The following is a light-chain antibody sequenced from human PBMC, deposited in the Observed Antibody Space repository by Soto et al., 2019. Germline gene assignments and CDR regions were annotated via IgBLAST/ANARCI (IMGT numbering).Light chain of an antibody. CDR3: QQRSNWLIT. Sequence: EVLMTQSPATLSLSPGERATLSCRASQSVGSFLAWYQQKPGQAPRLLIYDASNRATGIPARFSGSGSGTDFTLTISSLEPEDFAVYYCQQRSNWLITFGQGTRLEIK. J-gene: IGKJ5*01. V-gene: IGKV3-11*01. CDR1: QSVGSF. CDR2: DAS.